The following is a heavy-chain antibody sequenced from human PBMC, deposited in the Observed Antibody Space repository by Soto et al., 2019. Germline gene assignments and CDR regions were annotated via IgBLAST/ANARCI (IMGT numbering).Heavy chain of an antibody. J-gene: IGHJ4*02. CDR1: GFTFSSYW. CDR3: ARDRGGDYPDY. V-gene: IGHV3-7*01. Sequence: EVQLVESGGGLVQPGGSLRLSCAASGFTFSSYWMSWVRQAPGKGREWVANIKQDGSEKYYVDSVKGRFTISRYNAKNSLYLQMNSLRAEDTAVYYCARDRGGDYPDYWGQGTLVTVSS. D-gene: IGHD4-17*01. CDR2: IKQDGSEK.